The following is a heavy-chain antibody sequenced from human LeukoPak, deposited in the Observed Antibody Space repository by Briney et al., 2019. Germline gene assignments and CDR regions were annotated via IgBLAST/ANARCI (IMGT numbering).Heavy chain of an antibody. CDR3: ARDRKEMATKIPVG. Sequence: ASVKVSCKASGGTFSSHAISWVRQAPGQGLEWMGGIIPIFGTANYAQKFQGRVTITADESTSTAYMELSSLRSEDTAVYYCARDRKEMATKIPVGWGQGTLVTVSS. V-gene: IGHV1-69*01. D-gene: IGHD5-24*01. J-gene: IGHJ4*02. CDR1: GGTFSSHA. CDR2: IIPIFGTA.